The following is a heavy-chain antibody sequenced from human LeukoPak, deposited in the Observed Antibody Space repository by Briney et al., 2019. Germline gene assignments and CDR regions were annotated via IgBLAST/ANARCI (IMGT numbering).Heavy chain of an antibody. V-gene: IGHV3-23*01. J-gene: IGHJ4*02. CDR3: ARAADCSSTSCYLYHFDY. Sequence: GGSLRLSCAASGFTFSSYAMSWVRQAPGKGLEWVSAISGSGGSTYYADSVKGRFTISRDNAKSSLYLQMNSLGAEDTAVYYCARAADCSSTSCYLYHFDYWGQGTLVTVSS. CDR2: ISGSGGST. CDR1: GFTFSSYA. D-gene: IGHD2-2*01.